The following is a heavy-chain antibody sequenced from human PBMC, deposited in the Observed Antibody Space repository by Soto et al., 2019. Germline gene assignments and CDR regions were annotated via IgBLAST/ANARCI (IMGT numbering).Heavy chain of an antibody. Sequence: ASVKVSCKASGYTFTSYAMHWVRQAPGQRLEWMGWINAGNGNTKYSQKFQGRVTITRDTSASTAYMELSSLRSEDTAVYYCARDSPKVIAVDGTPYYYGMDVWGQGTTVTVSS. CDR1: GYTFTSYA. J-gene: IGHJ6*02. CDR3: ARDSPKVIAVDGTPYYYGMDV. V-gene: IGHV1-3*01. D-gene: IGHD6-19*01. CDR2: INAGNGNT.